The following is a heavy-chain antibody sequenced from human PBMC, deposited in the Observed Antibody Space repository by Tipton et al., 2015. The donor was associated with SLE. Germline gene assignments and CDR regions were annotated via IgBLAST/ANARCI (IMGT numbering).Heavy chain of an antibody. Sequence: TLSLTCIVSGDSISCSNLYWGWNRQPPGKGLEWIGTIFSDGRTFYNPSFKSRVTISVDTSKNQFSLNLNSVTAADTAVYYCAREMLPRTGWFDPWGQGTLVTVSS. CDR1: GDSISCSNLY. CDR2: IFSDGRT. J-gene: IGHJ5*02. CDR3: AREMLPRTGWFDP. V-gene: IGHV4-39*02. D-gene: IGHD1/OR15-1a*01.